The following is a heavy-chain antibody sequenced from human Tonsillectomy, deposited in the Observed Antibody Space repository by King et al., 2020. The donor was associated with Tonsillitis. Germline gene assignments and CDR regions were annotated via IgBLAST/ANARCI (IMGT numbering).Heavy chain of an antibody. Sequence: VQLVESGGGVVQPGRSLRLSCAASGFTFSSHGMHWVRQAPGKGLEWVAVISYDGSNKYYADSVKGRFTISRDNSKNTLYLQMNSLRAEDTAVYYCAKPGAGYYYYYGMDVWGQGTTVTVSS. CDR2: ISYDGSNK. CDR3: AKPGAGYYYYYGMDV. D-gene: IGHD1-26*01. J-gene: IGHJ6*02. V-gene: IGHV3-30*18. CDR1: GFTFSSHG.